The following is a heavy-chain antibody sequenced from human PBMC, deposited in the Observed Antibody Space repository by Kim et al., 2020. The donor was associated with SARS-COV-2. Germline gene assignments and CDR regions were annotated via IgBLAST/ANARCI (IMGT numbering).Heavy chain of an antibody. D-gene: IGHD3-3*01. CDR1: GYTFTTYW. CDR2: IDPSDSYT. CDR3: ARLSREVIFTDWYFDL. V-gene: IGHV5-10-1*01. Sequence: GESLKISCYGAGYTFTTYWISWVRQMPGKGLEWMGRIDPSDSYTNYSPSFQGHVTISANKSISTAYLQWSSLKASDSAMYYCARLSREVIFTDWYFDLWGRGTLVTVSS. J-gene: IGHJ2*01.